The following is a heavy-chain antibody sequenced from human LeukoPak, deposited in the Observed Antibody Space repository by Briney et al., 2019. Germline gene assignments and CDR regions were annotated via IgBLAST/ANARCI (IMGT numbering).Heavy chain of an antibody. CDR3: ARDPVYDCSSTSCYFNWFDP. CDR2: INPNSGGT. J-gene: IGHJ5*02. D-gene: IGHD2-2*01. CDR1: GCTFTGYY. Sequence: ASVKVSCKASGCTFTGYYMHWVRQAPGQGLEWMGWINPNSGGTNYAQKFQGRVTMTRDTSISTAYMELSRLRSDDTAVYYCARDPVYDCSSTSCYFNWFDPWGQGTLVTVSS. V-gene: IGHV1-2*02.